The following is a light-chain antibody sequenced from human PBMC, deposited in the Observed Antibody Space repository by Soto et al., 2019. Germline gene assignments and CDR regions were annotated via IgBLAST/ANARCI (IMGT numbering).Light chain of an antibody. J-gene: IGLJ2*01. CDR1: SANIGGNY. CDR3: GAWDGGLSVVL. V-gene: IGLV1-51*01. CDR2: DSD. Sequence: QSVLTQSPSVSAAPGQKVTISCSGSSANIGGNYVSWYQHIPGTAPKLVIYDSDKRPSEIPDRFSGSKSGTSATLDITGLQTGDEADYYCGAWDGGLSVVLFGGGTKLTVL.